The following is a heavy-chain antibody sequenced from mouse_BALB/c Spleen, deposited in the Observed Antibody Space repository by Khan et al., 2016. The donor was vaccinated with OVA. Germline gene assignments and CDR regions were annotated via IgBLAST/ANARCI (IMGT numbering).Heavy chain of an antibody. V-gene: IGHV3-5*02. D-gene: IGHD1-1*01. CDR2: IYYSGTV. J-gene: IGHJ1*01. Sequence: VQLQQSGPGLVKPSQTVSLTCTVTGISITSGNYRWSWIRPFPGNKLEWIGNIYYSGTVTYNPSLTSRTTITRDTSKNQFFLEMNSLTAEDAATYSCARDYGSLYWYFDVWGAGTTVTVSS. CDR3: ARDYGSLYWYFDV. CDR1: GISITSGNYR.